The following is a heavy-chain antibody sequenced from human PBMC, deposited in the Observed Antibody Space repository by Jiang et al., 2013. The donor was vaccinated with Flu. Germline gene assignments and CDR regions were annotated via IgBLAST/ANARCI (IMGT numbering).Heavy chain of an antibody. CDR1: GGSVQWLL. J-gene: IGHJ5*02. CDR3: ARDPNSIIAAAGNWFDP. D-gene: IGHD6-13*01. Sequence: KPSETLSLTCAVYGGSVQWLLLELDPPAPRKGLEWIGEINHSGSTNYNPSLKSRVTISVDTSKNQFSLKLSSVTAADTAVYYCARDPNSIIAAAGNWFDPWGQGTLVTVSS. CDR2: INHSGST. V-gene: IGHV4-34*01.